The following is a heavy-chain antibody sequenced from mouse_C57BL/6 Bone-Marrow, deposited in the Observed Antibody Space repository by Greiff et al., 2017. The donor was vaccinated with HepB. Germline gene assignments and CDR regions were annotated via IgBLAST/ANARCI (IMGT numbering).Heavy chain of an antibody. CDR3: ARDLGYYGSSRWYFDV. D-gene: IGHD1-1*01. CDR2: INYDGSST. Sequence: EVKLQESEGGLVLPGSSMKLSCTASGFTFSDYYMAWVRQVPEKGLEWVANINYDGSSTYYLDSLKSRFIISRDNAKNILYLQMSSLKSEDTATYYCARDLGYYGSSRWYFDVWGTGTTVTVSS. V-gene: IGHV5-16*01. CDR1: GFTFSDYY. J-gene: IGHJ1*03.